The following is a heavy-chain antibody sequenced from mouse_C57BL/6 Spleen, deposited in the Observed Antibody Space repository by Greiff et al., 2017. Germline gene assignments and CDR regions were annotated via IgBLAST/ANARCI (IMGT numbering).Heavy chain of an antibody. Sequence: QVQLQQSGAELVKPGASVKLSCKASGYTFTSYWMHWVKQRPGQGLEWIGMIHPNSGSTNYNEKFKSKATLTVDKSSSTADMQLSSLTSEDSAVYYCARDWDSAWVAYWGQGTLVTVSA. CDR2: IHPNSGST. D-gene: IGHD4-1*01. J-gene: IGHJ3*01. CDR1: GYTFTSYW. V-gene: IGHV1-64*01. CDR3: ARDWDSAWVAY.